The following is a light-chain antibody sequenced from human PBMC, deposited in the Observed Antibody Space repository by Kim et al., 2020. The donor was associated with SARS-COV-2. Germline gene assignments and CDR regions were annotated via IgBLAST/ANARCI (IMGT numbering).Light chain of an antibody. CDR1: QSVSGSY. CDR2: DAS. Sequence: SPGERAPFSCRASQSVSGSYSAWYQQKPGQAPRLLIYDASTRATGIPDRFSGSGSGTDFTLTISRLEPEDFAVYYCQQYGSSPQTFGQGTKVDIK. V-gene: IGKV3-20*01. CDR3: QQYGSSPQT. J-gene: IGKJ1*01.